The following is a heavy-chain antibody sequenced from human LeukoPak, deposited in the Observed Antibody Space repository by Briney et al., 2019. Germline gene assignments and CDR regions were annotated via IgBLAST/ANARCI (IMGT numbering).Heavy chain of an antibody. D-gene: IGHD2-2*01. V-gene: IGHV4-30-4*08. Sequence: SQTLSLTCTVSGGSISSGDYYWRWIRQPPGKGLEWIGYIYYSGSTYYNPSLKSRVTISVDTSKNQFSLKLSSVTAADTAVYYCAREPPPYCSSTSCPLTLPGIWGQGTLVTVSS. CDR2: IYYSGST. J-gene: IGHJ4*02. CDR1: GGSISSGDYY. CDR3: AREPPPYCSSTSCPLTLPGI.